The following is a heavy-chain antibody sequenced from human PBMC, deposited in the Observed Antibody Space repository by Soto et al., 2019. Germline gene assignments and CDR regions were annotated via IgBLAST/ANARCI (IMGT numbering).Heavy chain of an antibody. CDR3: ARVSGWYFLDY. J-gene: IGHJ4*02. CDR2: INAGNGNT. CDR1: GYTFTSYA. Sequence: QVQLVQSGAEEKKPGASVKVSCKASGYTFTSYAMHWVRQAPGQRLEWMGWINAGNGNTKYSQKFQGRVTITRDTSAITVYMELSSLRSEDTALYYCARVSGWYFLDYWGQGTLVTVSS. D-gene: IGHD6-19*01. V-gene: IGHV1-3*05.